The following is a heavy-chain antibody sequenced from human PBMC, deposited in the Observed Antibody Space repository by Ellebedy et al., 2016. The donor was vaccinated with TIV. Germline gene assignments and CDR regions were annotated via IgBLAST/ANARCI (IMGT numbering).Heavy chain of an antibody. CDR3: ARLDYGVDRGFYGIDV. Sequence: MPSETLSLTCTVSGGSISSYYWSWIRQPPGKGLKWIGYIYYSGSTNYNPSLKSRVAISVDTSKNQVSLKLSSVTAADTAVYYCARLDYGVDRGFYGIDVWGQGTTVTVS. CDR1: GGSISSYY. D-gene: IGHD4-17*01. CDR2: IYYSGST. V-gene: IGHV4-59*01. J-gene: IGHJ6*02.